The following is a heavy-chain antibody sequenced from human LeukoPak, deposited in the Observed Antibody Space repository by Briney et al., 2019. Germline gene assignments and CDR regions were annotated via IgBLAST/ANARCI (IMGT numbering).Heavy chain of an antibody. D-gene: IGHD1-26*01. Sequence: GGSLRLSCAASGFTFSSYAMHWVRQAPGKGLEWVAVISYDGSNKYYADSVKGRFTISRDNSKNSLYLQMNSLRAEDTAVYYCARWSSRARYYFDYWGQGTLVTVSS. J-gene: IGHJ4*02. CDR2: ISYDGSNK. V-gene: IGHV3-30-3*01. CDR3: ARWSSRARYYFDY. CDR1: GFTFSSYA.